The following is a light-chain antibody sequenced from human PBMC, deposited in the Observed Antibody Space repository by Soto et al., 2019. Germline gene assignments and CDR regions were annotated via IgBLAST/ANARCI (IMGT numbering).Light chain of an antibody. Sequence: QSVLTQPPSVSGAPGKRVTISCTGSSSNIGACYDVHWYQQLPGTAPKLLIYGNSNRPSGVPDRFSGSKSGTSASLAITGLQAEDEADYYCQSYDSSLSGWVFGGGTKLTVL. J-gene: IGLJ3*02. V-gene: IGLV1-40*01. CDR3: QSYDSSLSGWV. CDR2: GNS. CDR1: SSNIGACYD.